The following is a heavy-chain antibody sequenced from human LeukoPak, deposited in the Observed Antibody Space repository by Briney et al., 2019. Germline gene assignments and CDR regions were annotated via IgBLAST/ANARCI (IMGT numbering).Heavy chain of an antibody. V-gene: IGHV3-23*01. CDR1: GFTFSSYG. CDR3: AKGSLWSGSYLYYFDY. CDR2: ISGSGGST. D-gene: IGHD3-10*02. J-gene: IGHJ4*02. Sequence: GGSLRLSCAASGFTFSSYGMSWVRQAPGKGLEWVSAISGSGGSTYYADSVKGRFTISRDNSKNTLYLQMNSLRAEDTAVYYCAKGSLWSGSYLYYFDYWGQGTLVTVSS.